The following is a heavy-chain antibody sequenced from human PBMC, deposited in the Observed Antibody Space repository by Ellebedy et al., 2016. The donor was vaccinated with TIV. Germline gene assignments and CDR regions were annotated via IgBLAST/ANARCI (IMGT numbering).Heavy chain of an antibody. CDR3: ARYYGSGTYYDY. CDR1: GGSIGSYY. Sequence: SETLSLTCSVSGGSIGSYYWSWIRQPPGKGLEWIGYIYYSGSTNYNPSLKSRVTISVDTSKNQFSLKLTSVTAADTAVYYCARYYGSGTYYDYWGQGTLVTVSA. CDR2: IYYSGST. D-gene: IGHD3-10*01. V-gene: IGHV4-59*08. J-gene: IGHJ4*02.